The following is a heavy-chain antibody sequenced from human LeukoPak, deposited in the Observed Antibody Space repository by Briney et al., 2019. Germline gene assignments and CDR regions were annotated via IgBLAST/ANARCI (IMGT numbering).Heavy chain of an antibody. CDR3: ARDRPSQYTGDAFDI. J-gene: IGHJ3*02. Sequence: GGSLRLSCAASGFTFSDYYMSWIRQAPGKGLEWVSYISSSGSTIYYADSVKGRFTISRDNAKNSLYLQMNSLRAEDTAVYYCARDRPSQYTGDAFDIWGQGTMVTVSS. D-gene: IGHD1-1*01. V-gene: IGHV3-11*04. CDR2: ISSSGSTI. CDR1: GFTFSDYY.